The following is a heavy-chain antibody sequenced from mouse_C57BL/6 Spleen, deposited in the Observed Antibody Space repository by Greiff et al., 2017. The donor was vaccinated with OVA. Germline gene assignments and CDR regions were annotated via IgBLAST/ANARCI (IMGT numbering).Heavy chain of an antibody. J-gene: IGHJ3*01. CDR1: GFNIKDDY. D-gene: IGHD4-1*01. Sequence: EVQLQQSGAELVRPGASVKLSCTASGFNIKDDYMHWVKQRPEQGLEWIGWIDPENGDTEYASKFQGKATITADTSSNTAYLQLSSLTSEDTAVYYCTTFWDGFAYWGQGTLVTVSA. V-gene: IGHV14-4*01. CDR3: TTFWDGFAY. CDR2: IDPENGDT.